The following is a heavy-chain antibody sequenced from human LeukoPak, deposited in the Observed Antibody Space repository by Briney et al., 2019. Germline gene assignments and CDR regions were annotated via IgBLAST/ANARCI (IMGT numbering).Heavy chain of an antibody. CDR2: IYSGGST. Sequence: GGSLRLSCAASGFTVSSNYMSWVRQAPGKGLEWVSVIYSGGSTYYADSVKGRFTISRDNSKNTLYLQMNSLRAEDTAVYYCARGLLWSGYYTHYYYYGMDVWGQGTTVTVSS. J-gene: IGHJ6*02. D-gene: IGHD3-3*01. CDR1: GFTVSSNY. V-gene: IGHV3-66*01. CDR3: ARGLLWSGYYTHYYYYGMDV.